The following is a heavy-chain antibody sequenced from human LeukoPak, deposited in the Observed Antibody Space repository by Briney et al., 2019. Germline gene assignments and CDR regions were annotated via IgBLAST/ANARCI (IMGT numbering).Heavy chain of an antibody. Sequence: ASVKVSCKASGYTFTSYDINWVRQATGQGLEWMGWMNPSSANTGYAQKLQGRVTMTRNTSISTAYMELSSLRSEDTAVYYCARGGDFWRGSAGYWGQGTLVTVSS. D-gene: IGHD3-3*01. CDR3: ARGGDFWRGSAGY. V-gene: IGHV1-8*01. CDR1: GYTFTSYD. J-gene: IGHJ4*02. CDR2: MNPSSANT.